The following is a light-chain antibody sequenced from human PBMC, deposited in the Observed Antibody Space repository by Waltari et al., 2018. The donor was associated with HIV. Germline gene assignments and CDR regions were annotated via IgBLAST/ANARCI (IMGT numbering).Light chain of an antibody. J-gene: IGLJ1*01. Sequence: SALTQPRSVSGSPGQSVTISCTGTSSDIGYFDYVSWYQQFPGKAPKVIIYEVNQQPSGVPDRFTGSKSGITASLTISGLQGEDEADYYCCSYAGAYTYVFGTGTKVTVL. V-gene: IGLV2-11*01. CDR1: SSDIGYFDY. CDR3: CSYAGAYTYV. CDR2: EVN.